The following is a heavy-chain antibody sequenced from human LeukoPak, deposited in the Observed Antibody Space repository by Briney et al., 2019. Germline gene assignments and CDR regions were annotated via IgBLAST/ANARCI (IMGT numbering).Heavy chain of an antibody. J-gene: IGHJ4*02. D-gene: IGHD6-13*01. Sequence: SETLSLTCAVYGGSFSGYYWSWIRQPPGKGLGWIGEINHSGSTNYNPSLKSRVTISVDTSKNQFSLKLSSVTAADTAVYYCARSLQRIAAAGRGDYWGQGTLVTVSS. CDR1: GGSFSGYY. CDR3: ARSLQRIAAAGRGDY. CDR2: INHSGST. V-gene: IGHV4-34*01.